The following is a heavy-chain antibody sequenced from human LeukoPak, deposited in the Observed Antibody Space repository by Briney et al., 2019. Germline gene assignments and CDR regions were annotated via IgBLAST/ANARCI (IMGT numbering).Heavy chain of an antibody. CDR1: GGSFSGYY. J-gene: IGHJ4*02. CDR3: ARGVGRGSDSQRYYFDY. Sequence: SETLSLTCAVYGGSFSGYYWSWIRQPPGKGLEWIGYVYYSGSTNYNPSLKSRVTMSVDTSKNQFSLKLSSVTAADTAVYYCARGVGRGSDSQRYYFDYWGQGTLVTVSS. D-gene: IGHD2-21*02. CDR2: VYYSGST. V-gene: IGHV4-59*01.